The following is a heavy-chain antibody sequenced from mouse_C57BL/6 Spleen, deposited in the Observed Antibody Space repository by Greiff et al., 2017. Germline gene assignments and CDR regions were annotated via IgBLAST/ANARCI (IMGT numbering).Heavy chain of an antibody. D-gene: IGHD1-1*01. CDR1: GFNIKNTY. V-gene: IGHV14-3*01. CDR3: ARVPLTTVAYAMDY. Sequence: VQLQQSVAELVRPGASVKLSCTASGFNIKNTYMNWVKQRPEQGLEWIGRIDPANGNTKYAPKFQGKATITADTSSNTAYLQLSSLTSEDTAIYYCARVPLTTVAYAMDYWGQGTSVTVSS. CDR2: IDPANGNT. J-gene: IGHJ4*01.